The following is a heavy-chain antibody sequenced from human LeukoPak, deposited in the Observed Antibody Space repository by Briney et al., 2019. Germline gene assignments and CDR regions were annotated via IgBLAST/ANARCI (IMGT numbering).Heavy chain of an antibody. V-gene: IGHV3-48*01. D-gene: IGHD3-22*01. Sequence: PGGSLRLSCAASGFTFSTYIMNWVRQAPGKGLEWVSYITTSTTTIYYADSVKGRFTISRDNAKNSLYLQMNSLRAEDTAVYYCARDRDYYDSSGYIVGYFQHWGQGTLVTVSS. CDR2: ITTSTTTI. J-gene: IGHJ1*01. CDR1: GFTFSTYI. CDR3: ARDRDYYDSSGYIVGYFQH.